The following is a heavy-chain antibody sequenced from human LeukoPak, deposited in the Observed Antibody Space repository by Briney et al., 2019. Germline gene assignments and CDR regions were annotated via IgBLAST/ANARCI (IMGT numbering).Heavy chain of an antibody. CDR2: ISWNSGSI. CDR1: GFTFDDYA. Sequence: GGSLRLSCAASGFTFDDYAMHWVRQAPGKGLEWVSGISWNSGSIGYADSVKGRFTISRDNAKNSLYLQMNSLRAEDMALYYCAKDITNYYDSSGLYAFDIWGQGTMVTVSS. CDR3: AKDITNYYDSSGLYAFDI. J-gene: IGHJ3*02. D-gene: IGHD3-22*01. V-gene: IGHV3-9*03.